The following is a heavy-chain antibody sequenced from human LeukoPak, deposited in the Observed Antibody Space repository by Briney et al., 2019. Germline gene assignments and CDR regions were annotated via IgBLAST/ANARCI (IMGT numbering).Heavy chain of an antibody. CDR1: GFTFDEYG. J-gene: IGHJ4*02. CDR3: ARGDSCTSSWHDY. V-gene: IGHV3-20*04. D-gene: IGHD2-2*01. Sequence: GGSLRPSCAASGFTFDEYGMSWVRQAPGKGLEWVSGINWNGGSTGYADSVKGRFTISRDNAKTTVYLQMNSLRAEDTAVYYCARGDSCTSSWHDYWGQGTLVIVSS. CDR2: INWNGGST.